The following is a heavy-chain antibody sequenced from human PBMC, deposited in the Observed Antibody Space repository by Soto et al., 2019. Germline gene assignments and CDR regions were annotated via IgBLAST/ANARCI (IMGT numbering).Heavy chain of an antibody. CDR3: ARHNVIFARWRGPDWFDP. J-gene: IGHJ5*02. CDR1: GGCISSSSYY. Sequence: SETLSLTCTVSGGCISSSSYYWGWIRQPPGKGLEWIGSIYYSGSTYYNPSLKSRVTISVDTSKNQFSLKLSSVTAADTAVYYCARHNVIFARWRGPDWFDPWGQGTLVTVSS. V-gene: IGHV4-39*01. CDR2: IYYSGST. D-gene: IGHD3-3*01.